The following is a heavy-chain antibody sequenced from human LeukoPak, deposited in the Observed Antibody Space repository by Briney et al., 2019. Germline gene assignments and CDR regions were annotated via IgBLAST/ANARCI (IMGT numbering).Heavy chain of an antibody. CDR2: ISSSSSYI. Sequence: PGGSLRLSCAASGFTFSSYSMNWVRQAPGKGLEWVSSISSSSSYIYYADSVKGRFTISRDNAKNSLYLQMNSLRAEDTAVYYCASERPCCSSTSCFKWGQGTLVTVSS. CDR3: ASERPCCSSTSCFK. V-gene: IGHV3-21*01. CDR1: GFTFSSYS. D-gene: IGHD2-2*01. J-gene: IGHJ4*02.